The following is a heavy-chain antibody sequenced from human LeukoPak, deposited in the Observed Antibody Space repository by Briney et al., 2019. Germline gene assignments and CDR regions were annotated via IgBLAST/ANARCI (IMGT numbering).Heavy chain of an antibody. CDR3: ARDYGGSSPFDY. D-gene: IGHD4-23*01. V-gene: IGHV3-48*03. CDR2: ISSSGSTI. J-gene: IGHJ4*02. CDR1: GFTFSSYE. Sequence: GGSLRLSCAASGFTFSSYEMSWVRQAPGKGLEWVSYISSSGSTIYYADSVKGRFTISRDTAKNSLYLQMNSLRAEDTAVYYCARDYGGSSPFDYWGQGTLVTVSS.